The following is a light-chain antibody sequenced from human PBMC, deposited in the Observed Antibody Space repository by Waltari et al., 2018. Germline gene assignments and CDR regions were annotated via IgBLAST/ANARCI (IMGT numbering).Light chain of an antibody. J-gene: IGKJ1*01. V-gene: IGKV3-20*01. Sequence: EIVLTQSPGTLSLSPGERATLSCRASQGVGKYLAWYQQRPGQAPRLLLYHASIMATGIPDRFSGSRVGTDFSLTISRLEPEDFAVYYCQKYDFLPATFGQGTTVEIK. CDR1: QGVGKY. CDR3: QKYDFLPAT. CDR2: HAS.